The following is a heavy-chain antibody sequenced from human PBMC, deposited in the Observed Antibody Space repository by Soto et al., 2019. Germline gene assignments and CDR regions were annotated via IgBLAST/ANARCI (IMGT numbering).Heavy chain of an antibody. CDR1: GFTFSSYA. J-gene: IGHJ4*02. D-gene: IGHD4-17*01. CDR3: AKYFGATVKLYYFDY. CDR2: ISGSGGST. V-gene: IGHV3-23*01. Sequence: PGGSLRLSCAASGFTFSSYAMSWVRQAPGKGLEWVSAISGSGGSTYYADSVKGRFTISRDNSKNTLYLQMNSLRAEDTAVYYCAKYFGATVKLYYFDYWGQGTLVTVSS.